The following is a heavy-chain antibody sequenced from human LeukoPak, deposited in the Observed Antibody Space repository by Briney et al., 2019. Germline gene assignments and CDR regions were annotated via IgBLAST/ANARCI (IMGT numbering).Heavy chain of an antibody. Sequence: SGGSLRLSCAASGFTFSGYYMSWIRQAPGKGLEWVSYISSLSTSIYYTDSVKGRFTISRDNAKNSPYLQMNNLRAEDTAVYYCGRDKEDWGQGTLVTVSS. V-gene: IGHV3-11*04. CDR3: GRDKED. CDR2: ISSLSTSI. CDR1: GFTFSGYY. J-gene: IGHJ4*02.